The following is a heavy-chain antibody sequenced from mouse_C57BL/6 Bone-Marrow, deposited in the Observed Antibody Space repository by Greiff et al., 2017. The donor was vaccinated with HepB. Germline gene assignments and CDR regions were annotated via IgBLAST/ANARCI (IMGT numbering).Heavy chain of an antibody. D-gene: IGHD2-3*01. J-gene: IGHJ2*01. CDR2: ISSGGDYI. CDR1: GFTFSGYA. V-gene: IGHV5-9-1*02. Sequence: EVKLMESGEGLVKPGGSLKLSCAASGFTFSGYAMPWVRQTPEKRLEWVAYISSGGDYIYYADTVKGRFTISRDNARNTLYLQMSSLKSEDTAMYYCTRGWLLRTYFDYWGQGTTLTVSS. CDR3: TRGWLLRTYFDY.